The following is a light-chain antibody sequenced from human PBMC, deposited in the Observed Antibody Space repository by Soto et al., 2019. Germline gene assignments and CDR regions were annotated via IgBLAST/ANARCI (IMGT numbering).Light chain of an antibody. V-gene: IGKV3-20*01. CDR1: QSISSNY. CDR2: GAS. CDR3: QQYDSSGFT. Sequence: EVVLTQSPGTLSLSPGERATLSCRASQSISSNYLVWYQQKPGQAPRLLIYGASGRATGIPDRFSGSGSGTDFSLIISRLEPEDSAVYYCQQYDSSGFTFGQGTKLEIK. J-gene: IGKJ2*01.